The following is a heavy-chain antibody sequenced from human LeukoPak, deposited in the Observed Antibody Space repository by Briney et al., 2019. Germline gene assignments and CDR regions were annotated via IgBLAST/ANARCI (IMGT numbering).Heavy chain of an antibody. CDR2: INPDGNKK. Sequence: PGGSLRLSCAVSGLTFSSSWMDWVRQAPGKGLEWVASINPDGNKKYSADSVKGRFTISRDNAENSLYLQMNSLRAEDTAVYYCARSGTYYDFWSGPLDHYGMDVWGQGTTVTVSS. J-gene: IGHJ6*02. D-gene: IGHD3-3*01. CDR3: ARSGTYYDFWSGPLDHYGMDV. V-gene: IGHV3-7*01. CDR1: GLTFSSSW.